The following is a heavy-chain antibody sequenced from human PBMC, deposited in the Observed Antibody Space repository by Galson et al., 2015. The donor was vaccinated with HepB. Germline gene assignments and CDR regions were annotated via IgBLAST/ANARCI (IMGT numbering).Heavy chain of an antibody. J-gene: IGHJ6*03. CDR1: GFTFSSYG. D-gene: IGHD2-21*01. CDR3: AKDASAAGIYYYYYYYMDG. Sequence: SLRLSCAASGFTFSSYGMYWVRQAPGKGLEWVAVVSNDVSSEYYADSVKGRFTISRDNSRNTLYLQMNSLRAEDTAVYYCAKDASAAGIYYYYYYYMDGWGKGTTVTVSS. V-gene: IGHV3-30*18. CDR2: VSNDVSSE.